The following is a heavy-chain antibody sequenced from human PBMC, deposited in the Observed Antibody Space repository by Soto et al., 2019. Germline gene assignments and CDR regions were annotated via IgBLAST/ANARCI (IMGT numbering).Heavy chain of an antibody. CDR3: ARGGEVGVAGSAAFDM. V-gene: IGHV1-46*01. CDR1: GYTVTTHY. J-gene: IGHJ3*02. D-gene: IGHD3-3*01. Sequence: QVQLVQSGAEVKKPGASVKISCTASGYTVTTHYMHWVRQAPGRGLVWMGAINPGSGAAKYTQTFQDRVTMTRDTSTNTVYMEMSALISAETAVFYCARGGEVGVAGSAAFDMWGQGTMVTVSS. CDR2: INPGSGAA.